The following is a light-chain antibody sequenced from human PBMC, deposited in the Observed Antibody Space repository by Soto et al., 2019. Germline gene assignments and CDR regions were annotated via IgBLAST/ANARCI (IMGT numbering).Light chain of an antibody. CDR2: GAS. J-gene: IGKJ2*01. CDR1: QRISSN. Sequence: EIVMTQSPDTLSVSPGDTATLSCRASQRISSNLAWYHQKPGQAPRLLIYGASTRATGVPARFSGSGSETDFTLTISNVQSEDCAVDYCQHYNNWPPYTFGQGTKLEIK. V-gene: IGKV3D-15*01. CDR3: QHYNNWPPYT.